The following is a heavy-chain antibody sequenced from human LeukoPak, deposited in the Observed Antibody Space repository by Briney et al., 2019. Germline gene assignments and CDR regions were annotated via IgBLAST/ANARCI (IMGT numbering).Heavy chain of an antibody. CDR1: GLTFYSYG. V-gene: IGHV3-64*01. CDR3: ARGGRGHDFSPNYYYGLDV. J-gene: IGHJ6*02. CDR2: ISRYGGST. Sequence: GSLRLSCASSGLTFYSYGMHGARDAPGKGLEYVSAISRYGGSTFYANSVKVRFTISRDNSKNTLYLQMGSLRAEDTAVYYCARGGRGHDFSPNYYYGLDVWGQGTTVTVSS. D-gene: IGHD5-12*01.